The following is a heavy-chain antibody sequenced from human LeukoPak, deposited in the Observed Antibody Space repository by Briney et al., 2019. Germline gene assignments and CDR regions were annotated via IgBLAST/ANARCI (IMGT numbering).Heavy chain of an antibody. V-gene: IGHV3-30*03. CDR1: GFTFSNHA. CDR2: ISSDGSGK. Sequence: GGSLRLSCAASGFTFSNHAMHWVRQAPGKGLEWVVVISSDGSGKFYGDSVKGRFTISRDNSKNTLYLQMNSLRIEDTAMYYCARDRGGITGPVGDWGQGTLVTVSS. D-gene: IGHD1-20*01. CDR3: ARDRGGITGPVGD. J-gene: IGHJ4*02.